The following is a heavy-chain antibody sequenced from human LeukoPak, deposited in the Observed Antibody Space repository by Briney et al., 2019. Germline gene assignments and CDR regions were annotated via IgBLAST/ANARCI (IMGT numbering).Heavy chain of an antibody. V-gene: IGHV4-34*01. J-gene: IGHJ4*02. CDR1: GGSFSGYY. CDR3: ARGRLVSSQPFDY. D-gene: IGHD6-6*01. Sequence: SETLSLTCAVYGGSFSGYYWSWIRQPPAKGLEWIGEINHSESTNYNPSLKSRVTISADTSKNQFSLKLSSVTAADTAVYYCARGRLVSSQPFDYWGQGTLVTVSS. CDR2: INHSEST.